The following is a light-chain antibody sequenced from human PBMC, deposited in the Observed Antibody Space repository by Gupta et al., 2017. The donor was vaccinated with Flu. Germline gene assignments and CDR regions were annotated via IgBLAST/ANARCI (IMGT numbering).Light chain of an antibody. Sequence: DIQMTQSPSTLSASVGDRVTITCRASPSISRWLAWYQQKPGKAPKLLIYKATTLQCGVPSRFSGSVSGTEFTLTISSLQPEDFATYYCQQCHSYPRTFGQGTKVEIK. CDR3: QQCHSYPRT. V-gene: IGKV1-5*03. CDR2: KAT. J-gene: IGKJ1*01. CDR1: PSISRW.